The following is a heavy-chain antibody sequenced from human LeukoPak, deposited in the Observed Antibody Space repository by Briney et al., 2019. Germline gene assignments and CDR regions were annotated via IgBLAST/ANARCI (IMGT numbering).Heavy chain of an antibody. CDR3: ARWGTYSSSWLGAFDI. CDR2: IKQDGSEK. CDR1: GFTFSSYW. Sequence: PGGSLRLSCAASGFTFSSYWMSWVRQAPGKGLEWVANIKQDGSEKYYVDSVKGRFTISRDNAKNSLYLQMSSLRAKDTAVYYCARWGTYSSSWLGAFDIWGQGTMVTVSS. D-gene: IGHD6-13*01. J-gene: IGHJ3*02. V-gene: IGHV3-7*05.